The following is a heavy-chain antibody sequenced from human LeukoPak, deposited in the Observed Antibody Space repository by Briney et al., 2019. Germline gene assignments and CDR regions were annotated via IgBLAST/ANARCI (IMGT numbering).Heavy chain of an antibody. CDR2: IYGDARST. CDR1: GFTFSTHW. Sequence: QPGGSLRLSCAASGFTFSTHWMHSVRQAPGKGLVWVSYIYGDARSTGYADSVKGRFTISRDNAKNTLSLQMNSLRAEDTAVYYCARGGIGSFDYWGQGTLVTVSS. J-gene: IGHJ4*02. V-gene: IGHV3-74*01. CDR3: ARGGIGSFDY. D-gene: IGHD6-13*01.